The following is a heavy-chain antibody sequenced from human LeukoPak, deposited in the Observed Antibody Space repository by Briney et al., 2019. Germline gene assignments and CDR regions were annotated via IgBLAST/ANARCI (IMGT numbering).Heavy chain of an antibody. Sequence: GGSLRLSCAASGFTFAGYAMNWVRQAPGKGLEWVSAISGSDGSTYYADSVRGRFTISRDNSKNTLYLQMNSLRAEDTAVYYCAKSKVVAATMGRFDYWGQGTLVTVSS. V-gene: IGHV3-23*01. J-gene: IGHJ4*02. D-gene: IGHD2-15*01. CDR2: ISGSDGST. CDR3: AKSKVVAATMGRFDY. CDR1: GFTFAGYA.